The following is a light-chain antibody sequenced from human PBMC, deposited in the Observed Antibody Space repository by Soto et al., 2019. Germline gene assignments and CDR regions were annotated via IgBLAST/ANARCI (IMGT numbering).Light chain of an antibody. Sequence: EIVLTQSPGTLSLFPGERATLSCRASQGLTTRYLAWYQQKPGQAPRLLIYGASSRATGIPDRFSGSGSGTAFTRTFSRLEPEDFAVYACHQYGSSPTFSQGTGVEIK. J-gene: IGKJ5*01. CDR3: HQYGSSPT. CDR2: GAS. V-gene: IGKV3-20*01. CDR1: QGLTTRY.